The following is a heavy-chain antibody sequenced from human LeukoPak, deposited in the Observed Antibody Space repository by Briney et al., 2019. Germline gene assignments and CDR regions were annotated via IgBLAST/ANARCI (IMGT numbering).Heavy chain of an antibody. CDR3: ARDPFEQLWREPPDY. J-gene: IGHJ4*02. V-gene: IGHV4-61*02. CDR1: GGSISSGSYY. CDR2: IYTSGST. Sequence: PSETLSLTCTVSGGSISSGSYYWNWIRQPAGKGLEWIGRIYTSGSTNYNPSLKSRVTISLDTSKNQFSLKLSSVTAADTAVYYCARDPFEQLWREPPDYWGQGTLVTVSS. D-gene: IGHD5-18*01.